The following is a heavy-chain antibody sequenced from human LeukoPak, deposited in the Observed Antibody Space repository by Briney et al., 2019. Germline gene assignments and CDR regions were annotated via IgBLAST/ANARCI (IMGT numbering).Heavy chain of an antibody. Sequence: SETLSLTCTVSGGSISSSSYYWGWIRQPPGKGLEWIGSIYYSGSTYYNPSLKSRVTISVDTSKNQFSLKLSSVTAADTAVYYCARHGDCSSTSCSSLVALYYFDYWGQGTLVTVSS. V-gene: IGHV4-39*01. CDR1: GGSISSSSYY. CDR2: IYYSGST. J-gene: IGHJ4*02. D-gene: IGHD2-2*03. CDR3: ARHGDCSSTSCSSLVALYYFDY.